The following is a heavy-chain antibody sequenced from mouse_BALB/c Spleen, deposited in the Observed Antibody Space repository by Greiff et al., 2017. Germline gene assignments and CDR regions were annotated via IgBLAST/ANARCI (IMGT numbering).Heavy chain of an antibody. CDR3: ARFTTVGYFYY. CDR2: ISSGSSTI. CDR1: GFTFSSFG. Sequence: EVKVVESGGGLVQPGGSRKLSCAASGFTFSSFGMHWVRQAPEKGLEWVAYISSGSSTIYYADTVKGRFTISRDNPKNTLFLQMTSLRSEDTAMYYCARFTTVGYFYYWGQGTTLTVSS. V-gene: IGHV5-17*02. D-gene: IGHD1-1*01. J-gene: IGHJ2*01.